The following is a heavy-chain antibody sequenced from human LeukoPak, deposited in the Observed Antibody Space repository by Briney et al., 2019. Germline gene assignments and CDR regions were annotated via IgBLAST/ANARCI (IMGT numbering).Heavy chain of an antibody. V-gene: IGHV4-59*11. CDR2: IYYSGST. J-gene: IGHJ6*03. CDR3: ARARYSSSSYYYYYMDV. Sequence: SETLSLTCTVPGGCISSHYWSWIRQPPGKGLEWIGYIYYSGSTNYNPSLKSRVTISVDTSKNQFSLKLSSVTAADTAVYYCARARYSSSSYYYYYMDVWGKGTTVTVSS. CDR1: GGCISSHY. D-gene: IGHD6-6*01.